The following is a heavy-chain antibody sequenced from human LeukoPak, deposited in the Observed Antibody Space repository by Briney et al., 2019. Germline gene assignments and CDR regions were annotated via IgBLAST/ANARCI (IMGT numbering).Heavy chain of an antibody. Sequence: GGSLRLSCAASGFTFSSYGMSWVRQAPGKGLEWVSAISGSGGSTYYADSVKGRFTISRDNSKNTLYLQMNSLRAEDTAVYYCAKDLGEYSSGWYPLYFQHWGQGTLVTVSS. V-gene: IGHV3-23*01. D-gene: IGHD6-19*01. CDR1: GFTFSSYG. J-gene: IGHJ1*01. CDR3: AKDLGEYSSGWYPLYFQH. CDR2: ISGSGGST.